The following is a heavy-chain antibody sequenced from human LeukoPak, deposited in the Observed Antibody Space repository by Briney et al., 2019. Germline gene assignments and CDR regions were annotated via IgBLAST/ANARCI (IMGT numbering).Heavy chain of an antibody. CDR1: GYTFTGYY. D-gene: IGHD4-11*01. CDR3: AAALDFHYSMISDY. CDR2: INLNSGAT. Sequence: ASLKVSCTASGYTFTGYYMHWVRQAPGQGLQWMGGINLNSGATNSAQNFQGRVTITRDTSITTPYMELSRLRSDDTAPYYCAAALDFHYSMISDYWGQGTLVTASS. V-gene: IGHV1-2*02. J-gene: IGHJ4*02.